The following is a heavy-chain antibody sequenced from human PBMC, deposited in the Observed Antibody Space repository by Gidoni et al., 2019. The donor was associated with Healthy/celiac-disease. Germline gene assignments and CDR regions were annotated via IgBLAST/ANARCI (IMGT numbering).Heavy chain of an antibody. CDR1: GGSFSGYY. J-gene: IGHJ4*02. CDR3: ARLTGYYYGSGSQGALDY. Sequence: QVQLQQWGAGLLKPSETLSLTCAVYGGSFSGYYWSWIRQPPGKGLEWIGEINHSGSTNYNPSLKSRVTISVDTSKNQFSLKLSSVTAADTAVYYCARLTGYYYGSGSQGALDYWGQGTLVTVSS. V-gene: IGHV4-34*01. D-gene: IGHD3-10*01. CDR2: INHSGST.